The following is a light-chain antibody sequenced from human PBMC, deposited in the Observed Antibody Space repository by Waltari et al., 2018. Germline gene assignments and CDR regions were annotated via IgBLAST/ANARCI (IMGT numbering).Light chain of an antibody. Sequence: QSALTQPASVSGSPGQSVTISCTGTSSDVGDYNYVSWYQQYSGKAPKLMIYDVSKRPSGVSWRFSGSKSGNTASLTISGLQAEDEADYYCSSYTSSTGIFGGGTKLTVL. CDR1: SSDVGDYNY. CDR3: SSYTSSTGI. V-gene: IGLV2-14*01. CDR2: DVS. J-gene: IGLJ2*01.